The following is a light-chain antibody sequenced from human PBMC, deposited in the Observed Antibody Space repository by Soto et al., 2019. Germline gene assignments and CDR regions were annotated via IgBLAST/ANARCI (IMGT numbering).Light chain of an antibody. V-gene: IGLV1-51*01. Sequence: QSVLTQPPSVSAAPGQKVTISCSGSSSNIGNNYVSWYQQLPGTAPKLLIYDNNKRPSGIPDRFSGSKSGTSATLGITGLQTGDAADYYCSSFADSSARDYVFGGGTKLTVL. CDR1: SSNIGNNY. CDR2: DNN. CDR3: SSFADSSARDYV. J-gene: IGLJ1*01.